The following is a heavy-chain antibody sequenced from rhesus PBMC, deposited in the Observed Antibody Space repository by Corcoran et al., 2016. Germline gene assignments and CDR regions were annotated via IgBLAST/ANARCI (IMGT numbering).Heavy chain of an antibody. CDR1: GYSISSGYD. Sequence: QVQLQESGPGVVKPSETLSLTCAVSGYSISSGYDWSWIRQPPGKGLEWIGYIYGSSGSTNYNPSRKNRLTISKDTSKNQFSLKLSSVTAADTAVYYCARGLSWNYRLDYWGQGVLVTVSS. D-gene: IGHD1-1*01. V-gene: IGHV4-76*01. J-gene: IGHJ4*01. CDR3: ARGLSWNYRLDY. CDR2: IYGSSGST.